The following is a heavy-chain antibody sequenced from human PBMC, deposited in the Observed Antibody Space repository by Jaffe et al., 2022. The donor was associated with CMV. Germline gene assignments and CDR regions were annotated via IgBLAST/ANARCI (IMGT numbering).Heavy chain of an antibody. V-gene: IGHV3-23*01. CDR2: ISGNGVST. CDR1: GFTFSTYA. D-gene: IGHD4-4*01. J-gene: IGHJ1*01. CDR3: TLILYSIPSEVYFQP. Sequence: EVQLLESGGGLVQPGGSLRLSCAASGFTFSTYAMSWVRQAPGKGLEWVSAISGNGVSTYYADSVKGRFTISRDNSKDTLYLQMNSLRAEDTAVYYCTLILYSIPSEVYFQPWGQGTLVTVSS.